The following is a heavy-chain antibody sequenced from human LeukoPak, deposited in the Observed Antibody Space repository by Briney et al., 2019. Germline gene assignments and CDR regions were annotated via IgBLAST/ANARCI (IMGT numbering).Heavy chain of an antibody. CDR1: GYTFTSYG. CDR3: ARAGVKGYSSSWYPRVWVGSYYYMDV. Sequence: SVKVSCKASGYTFTSYGISWVRQAPGQGLEWMGWISAYNGNTNYAQKLQGRVTMTTDTSTSTAYMELGSLRSDDTAVYYCARAGVKGYSSSWYPRVWVGSYYYMDVWGKGTTVTVSS. D-gene: IGHD6-13*01. CDR2: ISAYNGNT. J-gene: IGHJ6*03. V-gene: IGHV1-18*01.